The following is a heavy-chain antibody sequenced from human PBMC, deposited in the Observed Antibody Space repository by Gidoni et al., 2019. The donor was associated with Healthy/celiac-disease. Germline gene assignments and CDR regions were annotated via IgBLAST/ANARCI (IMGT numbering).Heavy chain of an antibody. V-gene: IGHV3-21*01. CDR2: ISSSSSYI. D-gene: IGHD6-13*01. J-gene: IGHJ4*02. CDR1: GFTFSSHS. CDR3: ARDRVPLIIAAAEYYFDY. Sequence: EVQLVESGGGLVKPGGSLRLSCAASGFTFSSHSMNWVRQAPGKGLEWVSSISSSSSYIYYADSVKGRFTISRDNAKNSLYLQMNSLRAEDTAVYYCARDRVPLIIAAAEYYFDYWGQGTLVTVSS.